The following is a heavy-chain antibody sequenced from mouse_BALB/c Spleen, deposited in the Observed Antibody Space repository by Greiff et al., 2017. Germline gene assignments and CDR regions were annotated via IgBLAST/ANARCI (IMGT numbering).Heavy chain of an antibody. CDR1: GYTFTSYW. CDR2: IDPSDSYT. Sequence: QVQLQQPGAELVKPGASVKMSCKASGYTFTSYWMHWVKQRPGQGLEWIGVIDPSDSYTSYNQKFKGKATLTVDTSSSTAYMQLSSLTSEDSAVYYCTRMKVPYAMDYWGQGTSVTVSS. CDR3: TRMKVPYAMDY. J-gene: IGHJ4*01. V-gene: IGHV1S127*01.